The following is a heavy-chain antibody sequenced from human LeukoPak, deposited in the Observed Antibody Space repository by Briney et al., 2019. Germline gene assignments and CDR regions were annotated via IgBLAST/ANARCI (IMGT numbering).Heavy chain of an antibody. V-gene: IGHV4-34*01. CDR3: ARHSHYSSSWYRRSGWFDA. D-gene: IGHD6-13*01. Sequence: KTSETLCLTCAVSGGSFSGYYWSWIRQPPGKGLEWIGEINHSGSTNYNPSLKSRVTISVDTSKIQFSLKLSSVTAADTAVYYCARHSHYSSSWYRRSGWFDAWGQGTLVTVSS. CDR2: INHSGST. J-gene: IGHJ5*02. CDR1: GGSFSGYY.